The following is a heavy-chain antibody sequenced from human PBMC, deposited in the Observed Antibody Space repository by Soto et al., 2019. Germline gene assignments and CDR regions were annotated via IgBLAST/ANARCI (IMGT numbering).Heavy chain of an antibody. CDR2: IIGSSSTI. D-gene: IGHD4-17*01. Sequence: QVQLVESGGGLVKPGGSLRPSCAASGFTFRDFYMSWIRQAPGKGLEWISQIIGSSSTIYYADSVKGRFTISRDNAKNSLYLQMNSLRAGDTAVYYCARVRLDLGDPTQERFYYYMDVWGKGTTVTVS. J-gene: IGHJ6*03. CDR3: ARVRLDLGDPTQERFYYYMDV. V-gene: IGHV3-11*01. CDR1: GFTFRDFY.